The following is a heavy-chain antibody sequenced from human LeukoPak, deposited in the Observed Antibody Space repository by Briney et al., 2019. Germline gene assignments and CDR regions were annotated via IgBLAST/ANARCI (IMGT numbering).Heavy chain of an antibody. D-gene: IGHD6-6*01. CDR1: GFNFVDYG. Sequence: GGSLRLSCAASGFNFVDYGMHWVRQAPGKGLEWVSSVNWNSGSTAYADSVKGRFTVSRDNAKKSVYLQMDSLRPDDTALYYCTKDAGVGSSSPSFYFYMDAWGKETTVSVSS. CDR3: TKDAGVGSSSPSFYFYMDA. CDR2: VNWNSGST. V-gene: IGHV3-9*01. J-gene: IGHJ6*03.